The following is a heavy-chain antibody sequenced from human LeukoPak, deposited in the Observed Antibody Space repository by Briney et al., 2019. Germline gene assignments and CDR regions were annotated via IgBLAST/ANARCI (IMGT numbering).Heavy chain of an antibody. CDR3: AREDYDSSGYEGAFDI. CDR2: INPNSGGT. J-gene: IGHJ3*02. Sequence: ASVKVSCEASGYTFTGYYMHWVRQAPGQGLEWMGRINPNSGGTNYAQKFQGRVTMTRDTSISTAYMELSRLRSDDTAVYYCAREDYDSSGYEGAFDIWGQGTMVTVSS. D-gene: IGHD3-22*01. CDR1: GYTFTGYY. V-gene: IGHV1-2*06.